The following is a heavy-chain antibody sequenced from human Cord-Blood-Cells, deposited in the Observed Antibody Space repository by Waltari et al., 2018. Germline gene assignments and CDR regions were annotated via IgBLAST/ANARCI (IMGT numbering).Heavy chain of an antibody. CDR1: GGTFSSYA. Sequence: QVQLVQSGAEVKKPGSSVKFSCKASGGTFSSYALSWVGQAPGQGLEWMGRIIPILGIANYAQKFQGRVTITADKSTSTAYMELSSLRSEDTAVYYCARDILVIYWYFDLWGRGTLVTVSS. D-gene: IGHD2-8*02. J-gene: IGHJ2*01. CDR2: IIPILGIA. CDR3: ARDILVIYWYFDL. V-gene: IGHV1-69*09.